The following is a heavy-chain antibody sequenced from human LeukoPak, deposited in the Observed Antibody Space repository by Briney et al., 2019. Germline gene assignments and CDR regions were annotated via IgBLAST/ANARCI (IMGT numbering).Heavy chain of an antibody. J-gene: IGHJ4*02. Sequence: GASVKVSCKASGYTVTSYDINWVRQATGQGLEWMGWMSPNSGNTGYAQEFQGRVTMTRSTSISTAYMELSSLRSEDTAVYYCVRTPPNWGADYWGQGTLVTVSS. CDR3: VRTPPNWGADY. D-gene: IGHD7-27*01. CDR1: GYTVTSYD. CDR2: MSPNSGNT. V-gene: IGHV1-8*01.